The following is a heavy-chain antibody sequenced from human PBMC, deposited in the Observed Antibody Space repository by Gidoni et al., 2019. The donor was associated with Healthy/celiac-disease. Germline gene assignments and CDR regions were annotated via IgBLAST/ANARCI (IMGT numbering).Heavy chain of an antibody. J-gene: IGHJ5*02. CDR2: ISGSGGST. Sequence: EVQLLESGGGLVQPGGSLRLSCAASGFTFRSYAMSWVRQAPGKGLEWVSAISGSGGSTYYADSVKGRFTISRDNSKNTLYLQMNSLRAEDTAVYYCAKDPLHYDILTLDWFDPWGQGTLVTVSS. V-gene: IGHV3-23*01. CDR3: AKDPLHYDILTLDWFDP. D-gene: IGHD3-9*01. CDR1: GFTFRSYA.